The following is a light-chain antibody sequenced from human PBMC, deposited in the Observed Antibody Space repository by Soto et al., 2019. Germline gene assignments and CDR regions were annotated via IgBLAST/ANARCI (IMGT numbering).Light chain of an antibody. Sequence: QSVLTQPRSASGTPGQRVTISCSGSSSNIGSNYVYWYQQLPGTAPKLLIYRNNQRPSGVPDRFSGSKSGTSASLAISGLRSEDEADYYCAAWDDSLSVLFGGGTKLTVL. CDR2: RNN. CDR1: SSNIGSNY. J-gene: IGLJ2*01. CDR3: AAWDDSLSVL. V-gene: IGLV1-47*01.